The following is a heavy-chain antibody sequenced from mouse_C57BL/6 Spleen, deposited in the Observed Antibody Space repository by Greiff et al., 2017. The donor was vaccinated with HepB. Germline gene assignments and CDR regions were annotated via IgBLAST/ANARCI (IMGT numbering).Heavy chain of an antibody. CDR1: GFTFSDYG. V-gene: IGHV5-17*01. CDR3: ARPKNSWFAY. Sequence: EVKVVESGGGLVKPGGSLKLSCAASGFTFSDYGMHWVRQAPEKGLEWVAYISSGSSTIYYADTVKGRFTISRDNAKSTLFLQMTSLRSEDTAMYYCARPKNSWFAYWGQGTLVTVSA. CDR2: ISSGSSTI. J-gene: IGHJ3*01.